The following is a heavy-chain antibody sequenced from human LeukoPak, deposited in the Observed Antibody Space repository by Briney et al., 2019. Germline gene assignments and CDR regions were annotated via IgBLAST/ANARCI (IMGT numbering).Heavy chain of an antibody. J-gene: IGHJ4*02. V-gene: IGHV1-18*01. Sequence: ASVKVSCKASGYTFTRYSISWVRQAPGQGLEWMGWISAYNGDTKYEQKFQGRVTLTTDTSTTTAYMELRGLRSDDTAVYYCARDHGGYETEYYFDYWGQGTLVTVSS. CDR2: ISAYNGDT. CDR1: GYTFTRYS. D-gene: IGHD5-12*01. CDR3: ARDHGGYETEYYFDY.